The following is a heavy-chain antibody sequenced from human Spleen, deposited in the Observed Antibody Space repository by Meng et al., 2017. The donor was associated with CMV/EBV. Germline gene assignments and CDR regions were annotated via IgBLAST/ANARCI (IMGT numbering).Heavy chain of an antibody. D-gene: IGHD3-10*01. CDR2: ISSSGSTI. V-gene: IGHV3-11*01. CDR1: GFTFSDYY. Sequence: GESLKISCAASGFTFSDYYMSWIRQAPGKGLEWVSYISSSGSTIYYADSVKGRFTISRDNSKNTLYLQVNSLRAADTAVYHCAKRADYYGSGSYLSNWGPGTLVTVSS. J-gene: IGHJ4*02. CDR3: AKRADYYGSGSYLSN.